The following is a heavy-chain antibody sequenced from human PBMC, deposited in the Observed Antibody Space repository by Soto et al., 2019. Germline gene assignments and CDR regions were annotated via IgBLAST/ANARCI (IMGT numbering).Heavy chain of an antibody. CDR1: GFTFTNYA. Sequence: GGSLRLSCAASGFTFTNYAMNWVRQAPGKGLEWVSGITGGGGRTFYADSVKGRFTISRDNSKKSVYLQMNSLRAEDTAVYYCARRTTASFGYWGQGALVTVSS. CDR3: ARRTTASFGY. D-gene: IGHD4-4*01. V-gene: IGHV3-23*01. J-gene: IGHJ4*02. CDR2: ITGGGGRT.